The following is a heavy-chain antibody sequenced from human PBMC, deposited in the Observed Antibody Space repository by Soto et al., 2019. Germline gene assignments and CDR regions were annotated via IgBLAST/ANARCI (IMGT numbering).Heavy chain of an antibody. CDR2: ISDYNGNT. D-gene: IGHD2-2*01. CDR3: ARVPRSSPWFDP. V-gene: IGHV1-18*01. CDR1: GYTFTTYG. J-gene: IGHJ5*02. Sequence: QVQLVQSGAEVKKPGASVTVSCNASGYTFTTYGITWVRQAPGQGLEWMGWISDYNGNTNYAQKFQGRVTVTIDTSTATDYMELRSLRSDDTAVYYCARVPRSSPWFDPWGQGTLVTVSS.